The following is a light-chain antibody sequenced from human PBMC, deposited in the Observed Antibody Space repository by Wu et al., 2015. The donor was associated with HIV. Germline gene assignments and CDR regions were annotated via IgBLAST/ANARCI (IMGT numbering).Light chain of an antibody. J-gene: IGKJ2*01. CDR1: RSVSSN. CDR2: YAS. CDR3: QQYNNWPRN. V-gene: IGKV3-15*01. Sequence: EIVMTQSPATLSVSPGERATLSCRASRSVSSNLAWYQQKPGQAPRLLIYYASTRATGIPARFSGSGSGTEFTLTISSMQSEDFAVYYCQQYNNWPRNFGQGTKLEIK.